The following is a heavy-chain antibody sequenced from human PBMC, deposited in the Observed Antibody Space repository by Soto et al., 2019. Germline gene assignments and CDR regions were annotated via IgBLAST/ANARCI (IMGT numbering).Heavy chain of an antibody. D-gene: IGHD3-10*01. CDR3: ARPLFYSGSGNYNNLMLAA. CDR1: GGSIGGVGYS. J-gene: IGHJ4*02. Sequence: TSETLSLTCAVSGGSIGGVGYSWSWIRQPPGGGLEWIGYMYHSGTFLKSPSLKTRLTMSLDMSKNQFSLTLNSMTAADTAVYYCARPLFYSGSGNYNNLMLAAGGRGT. CDR2: MYHSGTF. V-gene: IGHV4-30-2*01.